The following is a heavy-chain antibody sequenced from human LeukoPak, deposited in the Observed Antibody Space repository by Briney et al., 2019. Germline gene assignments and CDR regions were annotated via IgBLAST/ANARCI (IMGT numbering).Heavy chain of an antibody. J-gene: IGHJ4*02. Sequence: GGSLRLSCAASGYPFSGSDIHWVRQAPGKGLEWVAFVSHEGSSKFYAESVKGRFGISRDNSKSTTYLQMNGLRADDTAVYYCAKTTGGWPRFFDHWGQGTLVAVSS. D-gene: IGHD6-19*01. V-gene: IGHV3-30*18. CDR3: AKTTGGWPRFFDH. CDR2: VSHEGSSK. CDR1: GYPFSGSD.